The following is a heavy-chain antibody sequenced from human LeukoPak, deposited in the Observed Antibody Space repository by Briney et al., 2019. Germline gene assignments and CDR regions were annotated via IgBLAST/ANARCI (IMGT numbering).Heavy chain of an antibody. D-gene: IGHD3-22*01. Sequence: SETLSLTCTVSGGSVSSGSYYWSWIRQPPGKGLEWIGYIYYSGSTNYNPSLKSRVTISVDTSKNQFSLKLSSVTAADTAVYYCASGGRYYYDSSGYWHPFDYWGQGTLVTVSS. CDR3: ASGGRYYYDSSGYWHPFDY. V-gene: IGHV4-61*01. CDR1: GGSVSSGSYY. CDR2: IYYSGST. J-gene: IGHJ4*02.